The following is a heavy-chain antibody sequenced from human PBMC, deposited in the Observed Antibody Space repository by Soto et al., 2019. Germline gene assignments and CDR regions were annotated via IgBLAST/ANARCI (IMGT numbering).Heavy chain of an antibody. CDR3: AIDRVGEWQRYYGMDV. D-gene: IGHD5-12*01. Sequence: EVHLVESGGGLVKPGGSLRLSCAVSGLTFNDAWMNWVRQAPGKGLEWVGRTVRQADGGRIDYAAPVKGRFTISRDDSKNTLYLQMNSLISEDTAVYYCAIDRVGEWQRYYGMDVWGQGITVTVSS. CDR2: TVRQADGGRI. V-gene: IGHV3-15*04. CDR1: GLTFNDAW. J-gene: IGHJ6*02.